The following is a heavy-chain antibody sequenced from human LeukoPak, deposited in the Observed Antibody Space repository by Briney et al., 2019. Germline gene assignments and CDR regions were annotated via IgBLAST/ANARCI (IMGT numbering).Heavy chain of an antibody. CDR3: ARGDNNWFDP. Sequence: PGGSLRLSCAASGFTFSSYSMNWVRQAPGKGLEWVSYISSSSSTIYYADSVRGRFTISRDNAKNSLYLQMNSLRAEDTAVYYCARGDNNWFDPWGQGTLVTVSS. V-gene: IGHV3-48*01. CDR2: ISSSSSTI. J-gene: IGHJ5*02. D-gene: IGHD3-9*01. CDR1: GFTFSSYS.